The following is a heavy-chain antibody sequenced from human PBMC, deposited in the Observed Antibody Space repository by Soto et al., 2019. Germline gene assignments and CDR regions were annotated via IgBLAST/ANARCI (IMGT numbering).Heavy chain of an antibody. CDR1: GFTFSPYW. Sequence: EVQLVESGGGLVQPGVSLRLSCAASGFTFSPYWMSWVRQAPGKGLEWVAIIKDDGGDEHYLEAVRGRFTISRDNAKKSLYLAMDSLRVEDTAVYYCAGGGGWIYDTWGEVTLVTVYS. D-gene: IGHD5-12*01. CDR2: IKDDGGDE. V-gene: IGHV3-7*05. CDR3: AGGGGWIYDT. J-gene: IGHJ5*02.